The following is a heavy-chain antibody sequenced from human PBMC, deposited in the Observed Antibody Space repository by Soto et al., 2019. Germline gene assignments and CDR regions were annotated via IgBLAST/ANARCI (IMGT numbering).Heavy chain of an antibody. J-gene: IGHJ4*02. D-gene: IGHD4-17*01. V-gene: IGHV1-3*01. Sequence: QGQLVQSGAEVKKPGASVKVSCVTSGFSFTSYSFHWVRQAPAQGLQWMGWINAGCGKTKYSQQFQGRAPFTWATSANTVYMELSTLTSEDTSVFYGARWIDNGYFDYWGQGTLVT. CDR2: INAGCGKT. CDR1: GFSFTSYS. CDR3: ARWIDNGYFDY.